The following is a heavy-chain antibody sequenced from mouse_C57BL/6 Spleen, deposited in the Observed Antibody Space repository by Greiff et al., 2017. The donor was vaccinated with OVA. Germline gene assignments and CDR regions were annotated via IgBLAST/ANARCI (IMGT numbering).Heavy chain of an antibody. CDR3: ARDGGSSYAMDY. V-gene: IGHV3-6*01. J-gene: IGHJ4*01. CDR2: ISYDGSN. Sequence: DVKLQESGPGLVKPSQSLSLTCSVTGYSITSGYYWNWIRQFPGNKLEWMGYISYDGSNNYNPSLKNRISITRDTSKNQFFLKLNSVTTEDTATYYCARDGGSSYAMDYWGQGTSVTVSS. D-gene: IGHD1-1*01. CDR1: GYSITSGYY.